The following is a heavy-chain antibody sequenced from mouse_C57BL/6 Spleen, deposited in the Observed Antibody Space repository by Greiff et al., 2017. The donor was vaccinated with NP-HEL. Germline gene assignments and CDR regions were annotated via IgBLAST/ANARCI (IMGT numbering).Heavy chain of an antibody. CDR1: GYAFTNYL. D-gene: IGHD3-2*02. CDR2: INPGSGGT. J-gene: IGHJ4*01. V-gene: IGHV1-54*01. CDR3: ARSRGSGHPSMDY. Sequence: QVQLQQSGAELVRPGTSVKVSCKASGYAFTNYLIEWVKQRPGQGLEWIGVINPGSGGTNYNEKFKGKATLTADKSSSTAYMQLSSLPSEDSAVYFCARSRGSGHPSMDYWGQGTSVTVSS.